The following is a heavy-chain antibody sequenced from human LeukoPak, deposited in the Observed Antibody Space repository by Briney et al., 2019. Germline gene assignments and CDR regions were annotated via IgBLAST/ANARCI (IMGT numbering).Heavy chain of an antibody. CDR2: INAGNGNT. V-gene: IGHV1-3*01. D-gene: IGHD4-23*01. CDR3: ARARGGNPAYDY. Sequence: ASVKVSCKASGYTFTSYATHWVRQAPGQRLEWMGWINAGNGNTKYSQKFQGRVTITRDTSASTAYMELCSLRSEDTAVYYCARARGGNPAYDYWGQGTLVTVSS. J-gene: IGHJ4*02. CDR1: GYTFTSYA.